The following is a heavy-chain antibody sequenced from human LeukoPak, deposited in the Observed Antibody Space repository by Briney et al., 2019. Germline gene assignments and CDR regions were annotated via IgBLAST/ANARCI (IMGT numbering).Heavy chain of an antibody. CDR2: IIPILGIA. CDR3: AGEGITIFGVVREGGMDV. V-gene: IGHV1-69*04. J-gene: IGHJ6*02. CDR1: GGTFSSYA. Sequence: GASVKVSCKASGGTFSSYAISWVRQAPGQGLEWMGRIIPILGIASYAQKFQGRVTITADKSTSTAYMELSSLRSEDTAVYYCAGEGITIFGVVREGGMDVWGQGTTVTVSS. D-gene: IGHD3-3*01.